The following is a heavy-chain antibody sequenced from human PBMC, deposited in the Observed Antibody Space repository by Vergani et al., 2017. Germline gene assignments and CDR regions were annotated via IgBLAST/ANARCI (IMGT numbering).Heavy chain of an antibody. CDR3: ARKYYYDSSGPWAFDI. Sequence: QVQLVQSGAEVKKPGASVKVSCKASGYTFTSYGISWVRQAPGQGLEWMGWSSAYNGNTNYAQKLQGRVTMTTDTSTSTAYMELRSLRSDDTAVYYCARKYYYDSSGPWAFDIWGQGTMVTVSS. D-gene: IGHD3-22*01. J-gene: IGHJ3*02. CDR1: GYTFTSYG. V-gene: IGHV1-18*01. CDR2: SSAYNGNT.